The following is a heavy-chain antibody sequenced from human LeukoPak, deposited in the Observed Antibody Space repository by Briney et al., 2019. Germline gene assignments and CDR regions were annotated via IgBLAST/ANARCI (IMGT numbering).Heavy chain of an antibody. V-gene: IGHV1-69*13. CDR3: ARVSRYCSGGSCYSASYFDY. CDR1: GGTFSSYA. J-gene: IGHJ4*02. CDR2: IIPIFGTA. Sequence: SVKVSCKASGGTFSSYAISWVRQAPGQGLEWMGGIIPIFGTANYAQKFQGRVTITADESTSTAYMELSSLRSEDTAVYYCARVSRYCSGGSCYSASYFDYWGQGTLVTVSS. D-gene: IGHD2-15*01.